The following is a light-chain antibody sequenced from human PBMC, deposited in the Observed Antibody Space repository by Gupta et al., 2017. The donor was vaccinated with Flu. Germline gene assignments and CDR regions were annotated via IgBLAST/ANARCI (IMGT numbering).Light chain of an antibody. J-gene: IGKJ1*01. CDR2: GAS. CDR3: QQYKNWPPWT. V-gene: IGKV3-15*01. CDR1: QSVSSN. Sequence: EIVMTQSPATLSVSPGERATRSCRASQSVSSNLDWYQQKQGQAPRLLIYGASTRDTGITARFSGSGYGKELTLTISSRQSEDFAVYYCQQYKNWPPWTFGQGTKVEIK.